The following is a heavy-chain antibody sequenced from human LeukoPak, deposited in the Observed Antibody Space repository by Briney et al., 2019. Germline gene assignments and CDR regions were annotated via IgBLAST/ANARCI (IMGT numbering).Heavy chain of an antibody. CDR1: GFTFSSYE. J-gene: IGHJ5*02. CDR2: ISSSGSTI. Sequence: GGSLRLSCAASGFTFSSYEMNWVRQAPGKGLEWVSYISSSGSTIYYADSVKGRFTISRDNAKNSLYLQMNSLRAEDTAVYYCARASYSGYDPSWFDPWGQGTLVTVSS. D-gene: IGHD5-12*01. CDR3: ARASYSGYDPSWFDP. V-gene: IGHV3-48*03.